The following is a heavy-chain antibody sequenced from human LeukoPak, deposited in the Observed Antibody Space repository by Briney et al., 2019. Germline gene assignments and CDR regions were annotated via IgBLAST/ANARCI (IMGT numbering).Heavy chain of an antibody. CDR1: GFTFSGSA. J-gene: IGHJ6*02. V-gene: IGHV3-73*01. CDR2: IKTKAESCAT. Sequence: PGGSLKLSCAASGFTFSGSAIHWVRQASGKGLEWVARIKTKAESCATAYVASVKGRFTISRDDSKNTAYLQMDSLKTEDTAMYYCTRLSGGNSDSYYYGLDVWGQGTTVTVSS. CDR3: TRLSGGNSDSYYYGLDV. D-gene: IGHD4-23*01.